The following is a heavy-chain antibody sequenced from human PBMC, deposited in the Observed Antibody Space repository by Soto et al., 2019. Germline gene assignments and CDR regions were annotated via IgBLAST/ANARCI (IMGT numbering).Heavy chain of an antibody. Sequence: GGSLRLSCAASGFTFSSSEMYWVRQAPGKGLEWVSYIHPSGQPIFYADSVKGRFTISRDNAKNSLYLQMSSMRAEDSAVYSCARRASSWGQGTMVTVSS. CDR2: IHPSGQPI. J-gene: IGHJ3*01. CDR1: GFTFSSSE. CDR3: ARRASS. D-gene: IGHD2-2*01. V-gene: IGHV3-48*03.